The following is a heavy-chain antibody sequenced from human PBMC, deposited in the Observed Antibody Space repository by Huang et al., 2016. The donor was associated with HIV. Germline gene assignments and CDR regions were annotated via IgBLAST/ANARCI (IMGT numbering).Heavy chain of an antibody. D-gene: IGHD3-16*01. Sequence: QAQLVQSGAAVMKPGSSVRVSCQASGVSFRDYAFSWVRRAPGQGLDWMGGIIPRCVLTNYAPGWQGRVTISADKSSNTVYLELTSLRSGDTAVYYCAREGQNWLGKPFGALAFWGQGTEVIVSS. V-gene: IGHV1-69*10. CDR1: GVSFRDYA. J-gene: IGHJ4*03. CDR3: AREGQNWLGKPFGALAF. CDR2: IIPRCVLT.